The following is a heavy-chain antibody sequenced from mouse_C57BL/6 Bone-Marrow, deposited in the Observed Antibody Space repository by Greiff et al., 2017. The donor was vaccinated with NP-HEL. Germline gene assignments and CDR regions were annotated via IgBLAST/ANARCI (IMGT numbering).Heavy chain of an antibody. D-gene: IGHD2-1*01. V-gene: IGHV1-31*01. CDR1: GYSFTGYY. CDR3: ARDDGNRYYYAMDY. CDR2: IYPYNCVS. J-gene: IGHJ4*01. Sequence: LPESGPELVKPGASVKISCKASGYSFTGYYMHWVKPSHGNILDWIGYIYPYNCVSSYNQKFKGKATLTVDQSSSPDYMALRSLTSEDSAVYDCARDDGNRYYYAMDYWGQGTSVTVSA.